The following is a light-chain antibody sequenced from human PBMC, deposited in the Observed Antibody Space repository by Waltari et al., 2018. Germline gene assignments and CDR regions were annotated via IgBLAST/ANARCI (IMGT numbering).Light chain of an antibody. J-gene: IGLJ3*02. CDR1: GSNLGAGSD. CDR2: GST. Sequence: QSVLTQPPPVSGAPGPRVTISCTGSGSNLGAGSDVHWYQQLPRAAPKLLIYGSTSRPLGVPARFFGSTSGTSASLAITGLQAEDEADYYCQSYDTSLSVVFGGGTKLTVL. CDR3: QSYDTSLSVV. V-gene: IGLV1-40*01.